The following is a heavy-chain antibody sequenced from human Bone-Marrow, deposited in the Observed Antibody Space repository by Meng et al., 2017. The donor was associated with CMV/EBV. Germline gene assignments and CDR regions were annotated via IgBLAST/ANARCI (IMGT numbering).Heavy chain of an antibody. Sequence: SETLSLTCTVSGGSISSSSYYWGWIRQPPGKGLEWIGSIYYSGSTYYNPSLKSRVTISVDTSKNQFFLKLSSMTAADTAVYYCARHINFWSAYYYYGLDVWGQGTTVTVSS. D-gene: IGHD3-3*01. CDR2: IYYSGST. CDR3: ARHINFWSAYYYYGLDV. J-gene: IGHJ6*02. V-gene: IGHV4-39*01. CDR1: GGSISSSSYY.